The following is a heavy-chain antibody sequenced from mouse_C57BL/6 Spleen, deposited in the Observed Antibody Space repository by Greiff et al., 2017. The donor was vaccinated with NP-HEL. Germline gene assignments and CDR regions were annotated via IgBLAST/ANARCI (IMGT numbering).Heavy chain of an antibody. CDR2: IYPGDGDT. J-gene: IGHJ4*01. CDR3: ARRGPDYAMDY. CDR1: GYAFSSYW. V-gene: IGHV1-80*01. Sequence: LVESGAELVKPGASVKISCKASGYAFSSYWMNWVKQRPGKGLEWIGQIYPGDGDTNYNGKFKGKATLTADKSSSTAYMQLSSLTSEDSAVYFCARRGPDYAMDYWGQGTSVTVSS.